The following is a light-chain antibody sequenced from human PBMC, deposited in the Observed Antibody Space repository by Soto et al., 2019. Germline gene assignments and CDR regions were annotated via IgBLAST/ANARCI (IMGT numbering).Light chain of an antibody. Sequence: DIQITQFPFTLAASLGATVTGTFLASQSVSGWLAWYQQKPGEAPKLLIYDASALPRGVPSRFSGSGSGTKFTLTIASLQPDDFATYYCQQYETFSGTFGPGTKVDIK. CDR2: DAS. CDR3: QQYETFSGT. CDR1: QSVSGW. J-gene: IGKJ1*01. V-gene: IGKV1-5*01.